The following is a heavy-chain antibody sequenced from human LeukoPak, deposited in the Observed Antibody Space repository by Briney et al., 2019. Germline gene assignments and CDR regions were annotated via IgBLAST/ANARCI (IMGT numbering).Heavy chain of an antibody. V-gene: IGHV3-23*01. CDR1: GFTFSSYA. Sequence: GGFLRLSCAASGFTFSSYAMSWVRQAPGKGLEWVSAISGSGGSTYYADSVKGRFTISRDNSKNTLYLQMNSLRAEDTAVYYCAKDHWSGNYCSSTSCYTGGVDYWGQGTLVTVSS. CDR3: AKDHWSGNYCSSTSCYTGGVDY. CDR2: ISGSGGST. D-gene: IGHD2-2*02. J-gene: IGHJ4*02.